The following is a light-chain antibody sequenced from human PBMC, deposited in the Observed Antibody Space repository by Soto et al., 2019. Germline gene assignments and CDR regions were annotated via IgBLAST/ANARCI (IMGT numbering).Light chain of an antibody. V-gene: IGLV2-14*03. J-gene: IGLJ2*01. CDR2: DVS. CDR1: SSDVGGYNY. CDR3: SSYTSSSTVV. Sequence: QSALTQPASVSGSPGQSITISCTGSSSDVGGYNYVSWYQHHPGKAPKLIIYDVSNRPSGVSNRFSGSNSGNTASLTISGLEAEDEADYYCSSYTSSSTVVFGGGTKLTVL.